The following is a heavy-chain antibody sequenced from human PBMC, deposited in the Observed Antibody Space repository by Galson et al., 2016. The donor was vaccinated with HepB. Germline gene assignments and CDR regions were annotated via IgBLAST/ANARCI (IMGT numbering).Heavy chain of an antibody. D-gene: IGHD3-22*01. CDR2: ARNKPKSYST. CDR1: GFTFSEHY. J-gene: IGHJ3*02. CDR3: VSSFRDRSSYVWDFNI. V-gene: IGHV3-72*01. Sequence: SLRLSCAASGFTFSEHYMEWVRQAAGKGLERVGRARNKPKSYSTAYAASVKGRFTISRDDSKNSLYLQMSSLKTEDMAVYYCVSSFRDRSSYVWDFNIGGHGTMVTVSS.